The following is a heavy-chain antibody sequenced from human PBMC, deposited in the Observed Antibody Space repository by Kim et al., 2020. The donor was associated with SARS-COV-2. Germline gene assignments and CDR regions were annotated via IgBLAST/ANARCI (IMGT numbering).Heavy chain of an antibody. V-gene: IGHV3-30*18. J-gene: IGHJ4*01. D-gene: IGHD6-13*01. CDR3: AKTSKWSSGYEFLGY. CDR2: ISYDGSNK. CDR1: GFTFSSYG. Sequence: GGSLRLSCAASGFTFSSYGMHWVRQAPGKGLEWVALISYDGSNKYYADSVKGRFTISRDNSKNTLYLQMNSLRAEDTAVYYCAKTSKWSSGYEFLGYWG.